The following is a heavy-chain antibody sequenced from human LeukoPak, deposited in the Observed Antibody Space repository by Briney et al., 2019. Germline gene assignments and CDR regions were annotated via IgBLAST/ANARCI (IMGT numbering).Heavy chain of an antibody. J-gene: IGHJ2*01. V-gene: IGHV4-59*01. CDR3: ARVSYCGGDCYSLPWYFDL. Sequence: PSETLSLTCTVSGGSISSYYWSWIRQPPGKGLEWIGYIYYSGSTNYNPSLKSRVTISVDTSKNQFSLKLSSVTAADTAVYYCARVSYCGGDCYSLPWYFDLWGRGTLVTVSS. CDR1: GGSISSYY. CDR2: IYYSGST. D-gene: IGHD2-21*02.